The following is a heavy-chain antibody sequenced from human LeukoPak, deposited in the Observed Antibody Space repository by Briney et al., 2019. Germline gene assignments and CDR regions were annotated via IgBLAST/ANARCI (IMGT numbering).Heavy chain of an antibody. CDR3: ARGASGYSYG. Sequence: GGSLRLSCAASGFTFSSYAMSWVRQAPGKGLEWVSGISGSGGSTYYADSVKGRFTISRDNAKNTLYLQMDSLRAEDTAVYYCARGASGYSYGWGQGTLVTVSS. CDR2: ISGSGGST. D-gene: IGHD5-12*01. J-gene: IGHJ4*02. V-gene: IGHV3-23*01. CDR1: GFTFSSYA.